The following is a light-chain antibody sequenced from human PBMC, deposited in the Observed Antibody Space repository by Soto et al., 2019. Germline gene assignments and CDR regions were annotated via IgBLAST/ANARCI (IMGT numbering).Light chain of an antibody. V-gene: IGLV2-14*01. CDR3: SSYTSSSTGV. CDR1: SSDVGGYSY. CDR2: DVG. Sequence: QSALTQPASVSGSPGQSITISCTGTSSDVGGYSYVSWYQQHPGKAPKLMIYDVGNRPSGVSNRCSGSKSGNTASLTISGLQAEDEADYYCSSYTSSSTGVFGNGTKVTVL. J-gene: IGLJ1*01.